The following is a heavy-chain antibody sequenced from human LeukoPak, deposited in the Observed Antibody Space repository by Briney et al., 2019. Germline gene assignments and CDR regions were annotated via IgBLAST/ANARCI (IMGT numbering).Heavy chain of an antibody. CDR1: GFTFSSYA. V-gene: IGHV3-23*01. J-gene: IGHJ5*02. CDR2: ISGSGGRT. CDR3: TKGPYYYDSSGYSRRWFDP. Sequence: PGGSLRLSCAASGFTFSSYAMSWVRQAPGKGLEWVSSISGSGGRTYYADSVKGRFTISRDNSKNTLYLQMNSPRAEDTAVYYCTKGPYYYDSSGYSRRWFDPWGQGTLVTVSS. D-gene: IGHD3-22*01.